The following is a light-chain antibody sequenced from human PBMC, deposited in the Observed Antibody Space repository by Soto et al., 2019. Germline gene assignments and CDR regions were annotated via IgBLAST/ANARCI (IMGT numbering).Light chain of an antibody. V-gene: IGKV4-1*01. CDR3: QQYFSFPWT. CDR1: QSVLYSSNNKNY. Sequence: DIVMTQSPDSLAVSLGERATINCKSSQSVLYSSNNKNYLAWYQQRPGQPPNLLIYWASTRESGVPDRFSGSGSGTDFTLTISSLHAEDAAIYYCQQYFSFPWTFGQGTKVEIK. J-gene: IGKJ1*01. CDR2: WAS.